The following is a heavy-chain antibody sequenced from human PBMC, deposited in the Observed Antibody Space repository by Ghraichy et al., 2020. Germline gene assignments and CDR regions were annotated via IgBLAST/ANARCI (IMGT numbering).Heavy chain of an antibody. V-gene: IGHV3-23*01. CDR2: ISGSGGST. CDR1: GFTFSSYA. Sequence: GGSRRLSCAASGFTFSSYAMSWVRQAPGKGLEWVSAISGSGGSTYYADSVKGRFTISRDNSKNTLYLQMNSLRAEDTAVYYCASGGSSGWYDYWGQGTLVTVSS. J-gene: IGHJ4*02. D-gene: IGHD6-19*01. CDR3: ASGGSSGWYDY.